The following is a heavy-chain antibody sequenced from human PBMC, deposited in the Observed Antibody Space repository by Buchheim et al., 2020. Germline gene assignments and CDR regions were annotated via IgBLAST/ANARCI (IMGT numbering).Heavy chain of an antibody. CDR1: GGSISSSSYY. D-gene: IGHD3-22*01. CDR3: ARQPSSGSFYYYGMDV. Sequence: QLQLQESGPGLVKPSETLSLTCTVSGGSISSSSYYWSWIRQPPGKGLEWIGYIYYSGSTNYNPSLKSRVTISVDTSKNQFSLKLSSVTAADTAVYYCARQPSSGSFYYYGMDVWGQGTT. CDR2: IYYSGST. V-gene: IGHV4-61*01. J-gene: IGHJ6*02.